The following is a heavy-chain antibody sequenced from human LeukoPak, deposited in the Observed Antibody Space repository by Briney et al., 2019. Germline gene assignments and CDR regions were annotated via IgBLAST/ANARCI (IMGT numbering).Heavy chain of an antibody. D-gene: IGHD3-22*01. V-gene: IGHV3-53*01. J-gene: IGHJ6*02. CDR2: IYSGGST. CDR3: ARGYYYDSSGYYLYYYYYGMDV. CDR1: GFTVSSNY. Sequence: GGSLRLSCAASGFTVSSNYMSWVRQAPGKGLEWVSVIYSGGSTYYADSVKGRFTISRDNSKNTLYLQTNSLRAEDTAVYYCARGYYYDSSGYYLYYYYYGMDVWGQGTTVTVSS.